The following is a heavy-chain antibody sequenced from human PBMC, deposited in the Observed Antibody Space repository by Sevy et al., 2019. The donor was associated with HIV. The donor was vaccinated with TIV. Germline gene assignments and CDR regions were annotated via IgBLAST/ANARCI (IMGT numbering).Heavy chain of an antibody. J-gene: IGHJ5*02. Sequence: SETLSLTCTVSGGCISSYYWSWIRQPPGKGLEWIGYIYYSGSTNYNPSLKSRVTISVDTSKNQFSLKLSSVTAADTAVYYCARSHSSSWYVAIDPWGQGTLVTVSS. CDR2: IYYSGST. V-gene: IGHV4-59*01. D-gene: IGHD6-13*01. CDR1: GGCISSYY. CDR3: ARSHSSSWYVAIDP.